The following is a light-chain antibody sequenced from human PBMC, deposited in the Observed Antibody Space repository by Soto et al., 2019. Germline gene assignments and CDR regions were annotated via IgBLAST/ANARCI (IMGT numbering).Light chain of an antibody. V-gene: IGKV3-20*01. CDR2: GAS. J-gene: IGKJ5*01. Sequence: ENVLTQSPGTLSLSPGERATLSCRASQTVSSYLTWYQQRPGQAPRLLISGASRRATGIPDRFSGSGSGTDFTVTISRLEFEDFPLYYCQQYGTSPITFGQGTRLETK. CDR1: QTVSSY. CDR3: QQYGTSPIT.